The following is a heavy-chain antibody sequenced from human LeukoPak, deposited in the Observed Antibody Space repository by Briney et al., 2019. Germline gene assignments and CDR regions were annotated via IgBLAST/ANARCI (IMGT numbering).Heavy chain of an antibody. CDR1: GFTFSSYA. CDR3: AKRGTLGYCSSTSCRWFDP. V-gene: IGHV3-23*01. CDR2: ISGSGGGT. J-gene: IGHJ5*02. Sequence: GGSLRLSCAASGFTFSSYAMNWVRQAPGKGLEWVSTISGSGGGTYYADSVKGRFTISRDNSKNTLYLQMNSLRAEDTAVYYCAKRGTLGYCSSTSCRWFDPWGQGTLVTVSS. D-gene: IGHD2-2*01.